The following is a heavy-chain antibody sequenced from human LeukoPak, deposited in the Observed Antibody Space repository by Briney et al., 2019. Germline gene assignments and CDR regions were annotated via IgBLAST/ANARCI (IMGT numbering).Heavy chain of an antibody. Sequence: GGSLRLSCAASGFTFSSHWMTWVRQAPGKGLEWVANIKPDGGERNYVDSVKGRFTISRDNAKHSLYLQMNSLRAEDTAVYYCASSGSYRFDYWGQGTLVTVSS. J-gene: IGHJ4*02. CDR1: GFTFSSHW. CDR3: ASSGSYRFDY. V-gene: IGHV3-7*03. CDR2: IKPDGGER. D-gene: IGHD1-26*01.